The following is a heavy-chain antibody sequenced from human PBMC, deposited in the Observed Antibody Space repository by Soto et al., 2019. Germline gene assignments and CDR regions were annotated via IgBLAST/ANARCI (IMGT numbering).Heavy chain of an antibody. D-gene: IGHD6-19*01. V-gene: IGHV3-30*04. J-gene: IGHJ4*02. Sequence: GGSLRLSCAASGFTFSSYALHWVRQAPGKGLEWVAVISYGGSDKYYADSVKGRFTISRDNSKNTVYLQMNSLRGEDTAVYYCARDHTSSAWYAGDYWGQGTLVTVAS. CDR2: ISYGGSDK. CDR3: ARDHTSSAWYAGDY. CDR1: GFTFSSYA.